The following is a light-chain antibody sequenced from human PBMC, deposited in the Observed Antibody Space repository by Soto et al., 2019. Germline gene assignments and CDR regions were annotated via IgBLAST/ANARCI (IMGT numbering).Light chain of an antibody. CDR2: VAS. J-gene: IGKJ2*01. V-gene: IGKV1-39*01. Sequence: DIQLTQSASSLSASVRNIVTITCPVSQAMCNCLNWYHQKPGKVPKLLSYVASSLANGVPSRFSGSGSGTDFTLTISGLLPEDFACYYCQQTYTPPYSFGQGPTLEVK. CDR1: QAMCNC. CDR3: QQTYTPPYS.